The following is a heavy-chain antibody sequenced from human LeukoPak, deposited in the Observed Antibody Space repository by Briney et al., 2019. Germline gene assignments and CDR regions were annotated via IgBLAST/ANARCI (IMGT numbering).Heavy chain of an antibody. J-gene: IGHJ4*02. CDR2: ISSSSSYI. CDR1: GFTFSSYS. D-gene: IGHD2-15*01. CDR3: ARGLQYCSGGSCYFDY. Sequence: GGSLRLSCAASGFTFSSYSMNWVRQAPGKGLEWVSSISSSSSYIYYADSVKGRFTISRDNAKNSLYLQMNSLRAEDTAVYYCARGLQYCSGGSCYFDYWGQGTLVTVSS. V-gene: IGHV3-21*01.